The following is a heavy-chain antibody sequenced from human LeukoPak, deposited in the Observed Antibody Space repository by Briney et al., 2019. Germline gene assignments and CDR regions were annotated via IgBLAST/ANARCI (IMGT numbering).Heavy chain of an antibody. J-gene: IGHJ3*02. CDR3: ARDQGNDDAFDI. CDR1: GFTFSSYW. D-gene: IGHD1-1*01. Sequence: TGGSLRPSCAASGFTFSSYWMHWVRQAPGKGLVWVSRINTDGSSTSYADSVKGRFTISRDNAKNTLYLQMNSLRAEDTAVYYCARDQGNDDAFDIWGQGTMVTVSS. V-gene: IGHV3-74*01. CDR2: INTDGSST.